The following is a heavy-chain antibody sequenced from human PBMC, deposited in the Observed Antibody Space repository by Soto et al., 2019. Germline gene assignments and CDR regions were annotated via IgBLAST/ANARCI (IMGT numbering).Heavy chain of an antibody. V-gene: IGHV1-18*01. CDR3: ARGRYGDY. CDR1: GYAFTTYG. J-gene: IGHJ4*02. D-gene: IGHD1-1*01. Sequence: QVHLVQSGAEVKKPGASVKVSCQGSGYAFTTYGITWVRQAPGQGLEWMGWISAHNGNTNYAQKLQGRVTVTRDTARSAAYMERRGVRYDEAAVYYCARGRYGDYWGEGALVTGCS. CDR2: ISAHNGNT.